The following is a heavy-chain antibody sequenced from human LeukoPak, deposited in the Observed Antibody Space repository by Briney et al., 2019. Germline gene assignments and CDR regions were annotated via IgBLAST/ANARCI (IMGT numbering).Heavy chain of an antibody. CDR1: GFTFSSYE. D-gene: IGHD4-17*01. J-gene: IGHJ4*02. CDR2: ISSSGSTI. V-gene: IGHV3-48*03. Sequence: GGSLRLSCAASGFTFSSYEMNWVRQAPGKGLEWVSYISSSGSTIYYADSVKGRFTISRDNAKNSLYLQMNSLRAEDTAVYYCARVVYGDYVPDYWGQGTLVTVSS. CDR3: ARVVYGDYVPDY.